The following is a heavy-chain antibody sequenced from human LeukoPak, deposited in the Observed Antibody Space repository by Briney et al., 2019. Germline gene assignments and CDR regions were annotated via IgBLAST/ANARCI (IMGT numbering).Heavy chain of an antibody. J-gene: IGHJ4*02. Sequence: SVKVSCKASGGTFSSYAIGWVRQAPGQGLEWMGRIIPIPGIANYAQKFQGRVTITADKSTSTAYMELSSLRSEDTAVYYCARALGIAAAGTENDYWGQGTLVTVSS. CDR1: GGTFSSYA. CDR2: IIPIPGIA. D-gene: IGHD6-13*01. V-gene: IGHV1-69*04. CDR3: ARALGIAAAGTENDY.